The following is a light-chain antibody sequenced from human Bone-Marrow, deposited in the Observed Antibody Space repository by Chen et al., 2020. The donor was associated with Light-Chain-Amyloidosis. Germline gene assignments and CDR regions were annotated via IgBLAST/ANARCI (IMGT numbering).Light chain of an antibody. CDR2: AAS. J-gene: IGKJ3*01. CDR1: QSISTY. V-gene: IGKV1-39*01. CDR3: QQSYSTPLFT. Sequence: DTQITQCPTFLSASIGDRVTLTCRASQSISTYLTWYQQKPGKAPKLLIYAASRLQSGVPSRFIVSGSGTEFTLTISSLQPEDFATYYCQQSYSTPLFTFGPGTKVDIK.